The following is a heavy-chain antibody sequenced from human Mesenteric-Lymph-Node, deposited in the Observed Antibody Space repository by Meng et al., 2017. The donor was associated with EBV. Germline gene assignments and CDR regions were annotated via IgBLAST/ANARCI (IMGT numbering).Heavy chain of an antibody. D-gene: IGHD2/OR15-2a*01. CDR1: SGAINNAAAY. CDR2: IYSSGIT. V-gene: IGHV4-30-4*01. Sequence: VKLQEAGPGLVNTSQPLSLTCTFSSGAINNAAAYRTWVRQSPEKGLEWIGYIYSSGITYYNPSLKSRVSISTDTSINQFSLKLTSVTAADTAVYYCASGLLHTSMPYWGQGILVTVSS. J-gene: IGHJ4*02. CDR3: ASGLLHTSMPY.